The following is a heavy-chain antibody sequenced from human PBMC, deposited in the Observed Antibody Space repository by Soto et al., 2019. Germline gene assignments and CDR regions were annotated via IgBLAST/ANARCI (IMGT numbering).Heavy chain of an antibody. J-gene: IGHJ4*02. CDR1: GFTFNNYA. V-gene: IGHV3-23*01. CDR2: ISNTGGGT. CDR3: AKDRLAGNFDY. Sequence: SLRLSFAASGFTFNNYAMNWVRQAPGMGLEWVATISNTGGGTYYADSVKGRFTISRDNSKNTLYLQMSSLRVEDTAVYYCAKDRLAGNFDYWGQGTQVTVSS.